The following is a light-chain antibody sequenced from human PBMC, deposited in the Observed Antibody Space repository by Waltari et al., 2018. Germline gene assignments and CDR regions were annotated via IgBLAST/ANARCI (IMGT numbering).Light chain of an antibody. CDR2: GAS. J-gene: IGKJ2*01. V-gene: IGKV3-15*01. CDR3: QQYNDLYS. Sequence: EIVMTQSPATLSVSPGERATLSCRASQSVSSSLAWFQQKPGQAPRLLIYGASTRATGIPARFSGSGSGTEFTLTISSLQSEDFAVYYCQQYNDLYSFGRGTKLEI. CDR1: QSVSSS.